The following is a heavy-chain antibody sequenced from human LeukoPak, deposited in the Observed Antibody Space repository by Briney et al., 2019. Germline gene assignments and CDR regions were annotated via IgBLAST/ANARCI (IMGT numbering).Heavy chain of an antibody. CDR1: GFTFSSYS. D-gene: IGHD3-9*01. CDR2: ISSSSSYI. V-gene: IGHV3-21*01. CDR3: AREGTWESLTGYKGYDY. J-gene: IGHJ4*02. Sequence: PGGSLRLSCAASGFTFSSYSMNWVRQAPGKGLEWVSSISSSSSYIYYADSVKGRFTISRDNAKNSLYLQMNSLRAEDTAVYYCAREGTWESLTGYKGYDYWGQGTLVTVSS.